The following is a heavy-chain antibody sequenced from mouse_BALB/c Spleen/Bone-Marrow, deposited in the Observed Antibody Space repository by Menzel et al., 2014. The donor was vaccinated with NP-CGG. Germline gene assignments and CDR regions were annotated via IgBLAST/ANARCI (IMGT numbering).Heavy chain of an antibody. D-gene: IGHD1-1*01. J-gene: IGHJ2*01. CDR2: IDPANGNT. V-gene: IGHV14-3*02. Sequence: VQLQQSGAELVKPGASVKLSCTASGFNIXDTYMHWVKQRPEQGLEWIGRIDPANGNTKYDPKFQGKATIIADTSSNTPYLQRSTLRAEDTAVYYCAYGIVDDYFDYCGQGTTLTDSS. CDR3: AYGIVDDYFDY. CDR1: GFNIXDTY.